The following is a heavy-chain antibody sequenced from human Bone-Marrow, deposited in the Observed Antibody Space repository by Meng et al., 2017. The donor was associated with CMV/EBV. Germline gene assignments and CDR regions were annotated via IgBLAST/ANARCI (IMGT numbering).Heavy chain of an antibody. D-gene: IGHD5-12*01. Sequence: GESLKISCAASGFTFSSYWMSWVRQAPGKGLEWVAFIRYDGSNKYYADSVKGRFTISRDNSKNTLYLQMNSLRAEDTAVYYCAKGGYGMDVWGQGTTVTVSS. J-gene: IGHJ6*02. V-gene: IGHV3-30*02. CDR3: AKGGYGMDV. CDR2: IRYDGSNK. CDR1: GFTFSSYW.